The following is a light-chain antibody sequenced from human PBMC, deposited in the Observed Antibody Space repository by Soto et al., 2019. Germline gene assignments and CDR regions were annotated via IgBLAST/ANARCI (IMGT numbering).Light chain of an antibody. Sequence: EIVLTQSPATLSLSPGERATLSCRASQSVSRYLAWYQQKPGQAPRLLIYEASTRATGIPARFSATGSGTDFTLTISSLEPEDSAVYYCQQRSSRPPLTFGGGTKVEIK. CDR1: QSVSRY. J-gene: IGKJ4*01. CDR2: EAS. CDR3: QQRSSRPPLT. V-gene: IGKV3-11*01.